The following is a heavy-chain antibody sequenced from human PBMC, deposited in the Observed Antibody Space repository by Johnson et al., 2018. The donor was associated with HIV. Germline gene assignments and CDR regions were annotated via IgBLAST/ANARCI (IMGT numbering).Heavy chain of an antibody. CDR2: ISNGGGNT. D-gene: IGHD1-14*01. Sequence: VQLVESGGGLVQPGVSLILSCAASGFTFSSYAMTWVRQAPGKGLEWVSSISNGGGNTYYADSVKGRFTISRDNPKNTLYLQMDSLRGEDTALYYCVRAPVNLIKGSYDFWGQGTMVTVSS. CDR1: GFTFSSYA. V-gene: IGHV3-23*04. CDR3: VRAPVNLIKGSYDF. J-gene: IGHJ3*01.